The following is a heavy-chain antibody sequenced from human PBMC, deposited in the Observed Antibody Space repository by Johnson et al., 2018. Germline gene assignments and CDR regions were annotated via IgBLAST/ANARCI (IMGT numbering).Heavy chain of an antibody. CDR2: ISGSGGST. CDR1: GFTFTSYA. V-gene: IGHV3-23*04. Sequence: EVQLVESGGGLVQSGGSLRLSCAASGFTFTSYAMRWVRQAPGKGLEWVSGISGSGGSTYYADSVKGRFTIPRDNAKNTLYLQRDSLRAEDTAIYYCWKVGAILPAAKGYYYGMDVWGQGTTVTVSS. CDR3: WKVGAILPAAKGYYYGMDV. J-gene: IGHJ6*02. D-gene: IGHD2-2*01.